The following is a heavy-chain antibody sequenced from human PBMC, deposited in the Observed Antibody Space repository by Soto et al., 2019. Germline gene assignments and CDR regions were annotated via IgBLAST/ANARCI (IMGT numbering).Heavy chain of an antibody. CDR3: ARRLGTAMDRGVFDY. D-gene: IGHD5-18*01. CDR1: GGSISSSSYY. V-gene: IGHV4-39*01. Sequence: PSETLSLTCTVSGGSISSSSYYWGWIRQPPGKGLEWIGSIYYSGSTYYNPSLKSRVTISVDTSKNQFSLKLSSVTAADTAVYYCARRLGTAMDRGVFDYWGQGTLVTVSS. CDR2: IYYSGST. J-gene: IGHJ4*02.